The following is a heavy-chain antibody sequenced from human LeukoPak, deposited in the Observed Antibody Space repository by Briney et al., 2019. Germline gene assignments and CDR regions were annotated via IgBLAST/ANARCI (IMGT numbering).Heavy chain of an antibody. CDR3: ARGQNGDFWSGYYSYYYYGMDV. Sequence: ASVKVSCKASGYTFTSYGVSWVRQAPGQGLEWMGWISAYNGNTNYAQKLQGRVTMTTDTSTSTAYMELRSLRSDDTAVYYCARGQNGDFWSGYYSYYYYGMDVWGQGTTVTVSS. V-gene: IGHV1-18*04. CDR2: ISAYNGNT. J-gene: IGHJ6*02. CDR1: GYTFTSYG. D-gene: IGHD3-3*01.